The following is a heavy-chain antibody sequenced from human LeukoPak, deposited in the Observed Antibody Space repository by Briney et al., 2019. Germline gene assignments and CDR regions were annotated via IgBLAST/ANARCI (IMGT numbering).Heavy chain of an antibody. Sequence: PGRSLRLSCAASGFTFSSYAKHWVRQAPGQGLEWVAVISYDGSNKYYADSVKGRFTISRDNSKNTLYLHMNSLRAEDTAVYYCARDRGYSYGSHPDYWGQGTLVTVSS. D-gene: IGHD5-18*01. CDR3: ARDRGYSYGSHPDY. CDR1: GFTFSSYA. J-gene: IGHJ4*02. CDR2: ISYDGSNK. V-gene: IGHV3-30*04.